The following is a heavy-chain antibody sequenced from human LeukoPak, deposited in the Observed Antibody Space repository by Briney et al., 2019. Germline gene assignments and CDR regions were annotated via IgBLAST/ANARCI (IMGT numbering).Heavy chain of an antibody. J-gene: IGHJ4*02. V-gene: IGHV4-59*03. CDR1: DGSIRTYY. Sequence: SETLSLTCSVSDGSIRTYYWSWIRQSPGQGLEWIGNIYYRGDINYNPSLKSRVIISIDTSKNQFSLKVTSLTAADTAVYYCATKKDGAEPDGGQGTLVIVSS. D-gene: IGHD3-10*01. CDR3: ATKKDGAEPD. CDR2: IYYRGDI.